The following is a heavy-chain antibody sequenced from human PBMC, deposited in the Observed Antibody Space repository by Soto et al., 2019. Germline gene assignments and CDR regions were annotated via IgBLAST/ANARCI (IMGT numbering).Heavy chain of an antibody. D-gene: IGHD5-18*01. CDR2: IWSDGNNK. CDR1: GFSFNTYG. V-gene: IGHV3-33*01. J-gene: IGHJ4*02. CDR3: ARIQVDTIMAIDY. Sequence: QVQLVESGGGVVQPGRSLRLSCAASGFSFNTYGFHWVRQAPNKGLEWVAVIWSDGNNKYYADSVKGRFTISRDSSDNTLYLEMNSLRAEDTAVYYCARIQVDTIMAIDYWGQGTLVTVSS.